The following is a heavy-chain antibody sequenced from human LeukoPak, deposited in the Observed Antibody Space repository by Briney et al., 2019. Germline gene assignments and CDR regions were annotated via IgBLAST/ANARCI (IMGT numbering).Heavy chain of an antibody. CDR3: ARMGYQLLFDY. CDR1: GGSLSSYY. D-gene: IGHD2-2*01. J-gene: IGHJ4*02. CDR2: IYTSGST. Sequence: SETLSLTCTVSGGSLSSYYWSWIRQPPGKGLEWIGYIYTSGSTNYNPSLKSRVTISVDTSKNQFSLKLSSVTAADTAVYYCARMGYQLLFDYWGQGTLVTVSS. V-gene: IGHV4-4*09.